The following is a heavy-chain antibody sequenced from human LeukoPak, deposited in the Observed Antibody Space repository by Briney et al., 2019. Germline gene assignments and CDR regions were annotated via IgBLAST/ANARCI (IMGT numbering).Heavy chain of an antibody. Sequence: PGGSLRLSCAASGFTFSSYSMNWVRQAPGKGLEWVSSISSSSSYIYYADSLKGRFTISRDNAKNSLYLQMNSLRDEDTAVYYCARVYCSGISCYSIDIWGQGTMVTVSS. CDR2: ISSSSSYI. CDR3: ARVYCSGISCYSIDI. D-gene: IGHD2-15*01. CDR1: GFTFSSYS. V-gene: IGHV3-21*01. J-gene: IGHJ3*02.